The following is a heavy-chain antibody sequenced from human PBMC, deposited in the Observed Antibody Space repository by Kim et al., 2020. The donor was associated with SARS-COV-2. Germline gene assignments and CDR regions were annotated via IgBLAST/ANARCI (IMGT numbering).Heavy chain of an antibody. CDR2: VSKDGSNK. Sequence: GGSLRLSCASSGFLFSDYAIHWVRQAPGKGLEWVAVVSKDGSNKFYADSVKGRFTISRDNSKNTVWLQMTSLRLEDTSVYYCAREGGSWGQGTLVSASS. V-gene: IGHV3-30*01. D-gene: IGHD1-26*01. CDR1: GFLFSDYA. J-gene: IGHJ4*02. CDR3: AREGGS.